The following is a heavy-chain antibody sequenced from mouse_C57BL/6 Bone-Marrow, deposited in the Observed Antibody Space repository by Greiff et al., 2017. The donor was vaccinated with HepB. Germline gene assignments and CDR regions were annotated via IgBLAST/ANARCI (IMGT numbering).Heavy chain of an antibody. CDR2: ISNGGGST. V-gene: IGHV5-12*01. J-gene: IGHJ2*01. D-gene: IGHD1-1*01. Sequence: EVKVEESGGGLVQPGGSLKLSCAASGFTFSDYYMYWVRQTPEKRLEWVAYISNGGGSTYYPDTVKGRFTISRDNAKNTLYLQMSRLKSEDTAMYYCARCIRYYGSSYLDYWGQGTTLTVSS. CDR1: GFTFSDYY. CDR3: ARCIRYYGSSYLDY.